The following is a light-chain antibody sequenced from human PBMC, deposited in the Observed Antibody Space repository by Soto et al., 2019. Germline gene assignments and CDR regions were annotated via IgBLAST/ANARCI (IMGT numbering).Light chain of an antibody. CDR3: QQDESSVR. CDR2: GAS. V-gene: IGKV3-20*01. J-gene: IGKJ1*01. CDR1: QSVSSSF. Sequence: EIVLTQSPGSLSLSPGEGATLSCRASQSVSSSFFAWYQQKPGQAPSLLIYGASRRATGVPDRFSGSGSGTDFTLSISRLEPEDFAVYCCQQDESSVRFGQGTKVEIK.